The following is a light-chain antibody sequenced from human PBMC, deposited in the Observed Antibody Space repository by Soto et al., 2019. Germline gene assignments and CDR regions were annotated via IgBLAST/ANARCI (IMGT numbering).Light chain of an antibody. Sequence: QSALTQPASVSGSPGQSITISCTGTSTNVGGSNYVSWYQQHPGKAPKLMIYDVSNRPSGVSNRFSGSKSGNTASLTISGVQDEDEADYYCSSYTSSSTLVVFGGGAKLTVL. V-gene: IGLV2-14*01. CDR2: DVS. CDR3: SSYTSSSTLVV. J-gene: IGLJ2*01. CDR1: STNVGGSNY.